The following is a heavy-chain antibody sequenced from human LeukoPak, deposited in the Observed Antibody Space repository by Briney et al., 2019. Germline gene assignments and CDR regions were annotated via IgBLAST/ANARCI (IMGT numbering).Heavy chain of an antibody. CDR3: ARGYLSAVVTLNWFDP. CDR2: INHSGST. J-gene: IGHJ5*02. D-gene: IGHD4-23*01. V-gene: IGHV4-34*01. CDR1: GGSFSGYC. Sequence: SETLSLTCAVYGGSFSGYCWSWIRQPPGKGLEWIGEINHSGSTNYNPSLKSRVTISVDTSKNQFSLKLSSVTAADTAVYYCARGYLSAVVTLNWFDPWGQGTLVTVSS.